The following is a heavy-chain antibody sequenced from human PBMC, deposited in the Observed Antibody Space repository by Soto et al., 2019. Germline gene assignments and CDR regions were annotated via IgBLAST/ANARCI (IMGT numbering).Heavy chain of an antibody. J-gene: IGHJ5*02. CDR3: ARDLFLDYGGPTGWFDP. Sequence: TLSLTCAVSGGSISSGDYYWIWIRHRPGKGLEWIGYIYYTGSTYYNPSLKSRVTISVDTSKNQFSLRLSSVTAADTAVYYCARDLFLDYGGPTGWFDPWGQGTLVTVSS. D-gene: IGHD4-17*01. V-gene: IGHV4-30-4*01. CDR2: IYYTGST. CDR1: GGSISSGDYY.